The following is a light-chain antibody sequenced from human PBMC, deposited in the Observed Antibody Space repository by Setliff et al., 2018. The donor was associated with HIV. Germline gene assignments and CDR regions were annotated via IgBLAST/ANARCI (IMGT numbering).Light chain of an antibody. Sequence: QSVLTQPRSVSGSPGQSVTISCTGTSSDVGAYNYVSWYQHHPGKAPKLMIYDVTKRPSGVSNRFSGSKSGNTASLTISGLQAEDEAHYYCSSYTPSSTLLYFFGTGTKVTVL. CDR3: SSYTPSSTLLYF. CDR2: DVT. V-gene: IGLV2-14*03. CDR1: SSDVGAYNY. J-gene: IGLJ1*01.